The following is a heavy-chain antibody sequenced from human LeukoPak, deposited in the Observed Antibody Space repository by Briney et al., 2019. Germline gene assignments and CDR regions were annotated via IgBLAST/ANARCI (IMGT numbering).Heavy chain of an antibody. V-gene: IGHV3-74*01. CDR3: ARSLRGSGSYPPY. D-gene: IGHD1-26*01. CDR1: GFTFSSYW. J-gene: IGHJ4*02. Sequence: GGSLRLSCAASGFTFSSYWMHWVRQAPGKGLVWVSRINSDGSSTSYADSVEGRLTISRDNAKNTLYLQMNSLRAEDTAVYYCARSLRGSGSYPPYWGQGTLVTVSS. CDR2: INSDGSST.